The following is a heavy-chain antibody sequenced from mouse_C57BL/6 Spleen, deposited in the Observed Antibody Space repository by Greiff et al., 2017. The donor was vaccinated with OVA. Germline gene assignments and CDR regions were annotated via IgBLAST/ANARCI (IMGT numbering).Heavy chain of an antibody. J-gene: IGHJ4*01. D-gene: IGHD2-4*01. CDR3: GDYDRGYAMDY. CDR1: GYTFTDYY. CDR2: INPYNGGT. V-gene: IGHV1-19*01. Sequence: EVKLMESGPVLVKPGASVKMSCKASGYTFTDYYMNWVKQSHGKSLEWIGVINPYNGGTSYNQKFKGKATLTVDKSSSTAYMELNSLTSEDSAVYYCGDYDRGYAMDYWGQGTSVTVSS.